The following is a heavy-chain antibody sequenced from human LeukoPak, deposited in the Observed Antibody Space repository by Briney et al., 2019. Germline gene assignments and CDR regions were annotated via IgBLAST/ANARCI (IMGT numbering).Heavy chain of an antibody. D-gene: IGHD3-9*01. CDR2: INTDGSIT. Sequence: GGSLRLSCAASGFTFSTYLMHWVRQAPGKGLVWVSRINTDGSITTYADSVKGRFTISRDNAKNTLYLQMNSLRDEDTAVYYCASLGTLVPWGQGTLVTVSS. CDR3: ASLGTLVP. V-gene: IGHV3-74*03. CDR1: GFTFSTYL. J-gene: IGHJ5*02.